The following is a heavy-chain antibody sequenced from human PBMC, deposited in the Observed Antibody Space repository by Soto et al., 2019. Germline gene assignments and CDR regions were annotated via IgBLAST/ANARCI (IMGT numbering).Heavy chain of an antibody. CDR2: LSASGGNT. J-gene: IGHJ4*02. Sequence: GGSLRLSCAASGFTFSSYAMSWVRQAPGKGLEWVSGLSASGGNTYHADSVKGRFTISRDNSKDTLYLQMNSLRAEDTAVYYCAKLRGWYGDYWGQGTLVTVSS. V-gene: IGHV3-23*01. CDR1: GFTFSSYA. CDR3: AKLRGWYGDY. D-gene: IGHD6-19*01.